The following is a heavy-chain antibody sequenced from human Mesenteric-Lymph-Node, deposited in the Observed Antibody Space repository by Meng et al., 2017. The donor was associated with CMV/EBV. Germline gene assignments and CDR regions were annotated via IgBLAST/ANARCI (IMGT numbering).Heavy chain of an antibody. CDR1: FSNSA. J-gene: IGHJ2*01. CDR2: ISGVGGAT. Sequence: FSNSAMSWVRQAPGKGLEWVSTISGVGGATYYADSVKGRFTISRDNSKNTLSLQMNSLRAEDTAVYYCAKQGPIFGYCSSTSCPFDLWGRGTLVTVSS. D-gene: IGHD2-2*01. CDR3: AKQGPIFGYCSSTSCPFDL. V-gene: IGHV3-23*01.